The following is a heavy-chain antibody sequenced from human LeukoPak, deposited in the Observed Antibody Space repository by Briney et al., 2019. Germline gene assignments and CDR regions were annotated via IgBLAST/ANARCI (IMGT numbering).Heavy chain of an antibody. V-gene: IGHV3-30*02. CDR3: AKDARTYQLLSSWFDP. J-gene: IGHJ5*02. D-gene: IGHD2-2*01. CDR1: GFTFSSYG. CDR2: IRYDGSNK. Sequence: GGSLRLSCAASGFTFSSYGMHWVRQAPGKGLEWVAFIRYDGSNKYYADSVKGRFTISRDNSKNTLYLQMNSLRAEDTAVYYCAKDARTYQLLSSWFDPWGQGTLVTVSS.